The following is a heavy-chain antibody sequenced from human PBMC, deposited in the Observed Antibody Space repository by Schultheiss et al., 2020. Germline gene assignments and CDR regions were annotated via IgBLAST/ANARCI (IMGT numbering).Heavy chain of an antibody. D-gene: IGHD3-3*02. CDR3: ARHGRGFSGAAFDS. J-gene: IGHJ4*02. CDR2: IYSSGST. V-gene: IGHV4-61*05. CDR1: GGSISSSSYY. Sequence: SETLSLTCTVSGGSISSSSYYWSWIRQHPGKGLEWIGYIYSSGSTNYSPSLKSRVTISIDTSKNRFSLNLSSVTAADTAVYYCARHGRGFSGAAFDSWGQGTLVTVSS.